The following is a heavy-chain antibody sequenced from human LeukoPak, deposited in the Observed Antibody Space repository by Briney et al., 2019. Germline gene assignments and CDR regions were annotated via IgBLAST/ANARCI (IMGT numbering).Heavy chain of an antibody. CDR2: ISGSGGST. D-gene: IGHD1-14*01. CDR3: AKVSGGGLYYDGMDV. J-gene: IGHJ6*02. V-gene: IGHV3-23*01. CDR1: GFTFSSYA. Sequence: GGSLRLSCAASGFTFSSYAMSWVRKAPGKGLEWVSAISGSGGSTYYADSVKGRFTISRDSSKNTLYLQMNSLRAEDTAVYYCAKVSGGGLYYDGMDVWGQGTTVTVSS.